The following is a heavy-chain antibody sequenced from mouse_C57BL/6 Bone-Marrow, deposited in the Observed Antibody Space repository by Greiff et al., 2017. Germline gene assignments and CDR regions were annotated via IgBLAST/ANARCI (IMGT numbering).Heavy chain of an antibody. CDR1: GFTFTDYY. V-gene: IGHV7-3*01. D-gene: IGHD2-4*01. J-gene: IGHJ3*01. Sequence: EVHLVESGGGLVQPGGSLSLSCAASGFTFTDYYMSWVRQPPGTALEWLGFIRNKANGYTTEYSASVKGRFTISRDNSQSIPYLQMNALRAEYSATYYCARSPYDYDVWFAYWGQGTLVTVSA. CDR3: ARSPYDYDVWFAY. CDR2: IRNKANGYTT.